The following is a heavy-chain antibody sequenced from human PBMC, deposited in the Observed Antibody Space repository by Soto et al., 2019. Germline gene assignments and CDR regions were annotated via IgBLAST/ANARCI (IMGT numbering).Heavy chain of an antibody. J-gene: IGHJ4*02. D-gene: IGHD1-26*01. CDR1: GFTFSSYW. CDR2: VSSDGSST. CDR3: TTNRMVGAVDY. V-gene: IGHV3-74*01. Sequence: EVQLVESGGGLVQPGGSLRLSCAASGFTFSSYWMNWVRQAPGKGLVWVSRVSSDGSSTNYADSVEGRFTISRDNAKSTLYLQMDSLRAEDTAVYYCTTNRMVGAVDYWGQGTLVTVSS.